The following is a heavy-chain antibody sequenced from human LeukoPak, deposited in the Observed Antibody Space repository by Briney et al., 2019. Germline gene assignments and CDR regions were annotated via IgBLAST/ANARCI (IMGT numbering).Heavy chain of an antibody. CDR3: AGVAGFYWNSDSFDS. V-gene: IGHV1-18*01. D-gene: IGHD1-7*01. CDR2: ISAYNGQT. Sequence: ASVKVSCKASGYTFTTYGISWVRQAPGQGLEWMGWISAYNGQTNYAQKLQGRVTMTTDTSTKTAYMELRSLGSDDTAVYYCAGVAGFYWNSDSFDSWGQGTHVTVPS. CDR1: GYTFTTYG. J-gene: IGHJ4*02.